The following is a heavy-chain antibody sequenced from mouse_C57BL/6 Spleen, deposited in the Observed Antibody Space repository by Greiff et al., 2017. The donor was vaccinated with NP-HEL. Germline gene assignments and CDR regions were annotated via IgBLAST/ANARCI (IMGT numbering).Heavy chain of an antibody. V-gene: IGHV1-26*01. D-gene: IGHD2-4*01. Sequence: EVQLQQSGPELVKPGASVKISCKASGYTFTDYYMNWVKQSHGKSLEWIGDINPNNGGTSYNQKFKGKATLTVDKSSSTAYMELRSLTSEDSAVYYCARISKELRRAMDYWGQGTSVTVSS. J-gene: IGHJ4*01. CDR1: GYTFTDYY. CDR2: INPNNGGT. CDR3: ARISKELRRAMDY.